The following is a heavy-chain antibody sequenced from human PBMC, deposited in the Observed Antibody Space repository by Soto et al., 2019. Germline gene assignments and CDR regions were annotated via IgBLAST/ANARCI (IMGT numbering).Heavy chain of an antibody. D-gene: IGHD6-19*01. J-gene: IGHJ6*02. V-gene: IGHV1-18*04. Sequence: GASVKVSCKASGYTFTSYGISWVRQAPGQGLEWMGWISAYNGNTNYAQKLQGRVTMTTDTSTSTAYMELRSLRSDDTAVYYCARVRLRGDSSGSIYYYYYYGMGVWGQGTTVTVSS. CDR1: GYTFTSYG. CDR3: ARVRLRGDSSGSIYYYYYYGMGV. CDR2: ISAYNGNT.